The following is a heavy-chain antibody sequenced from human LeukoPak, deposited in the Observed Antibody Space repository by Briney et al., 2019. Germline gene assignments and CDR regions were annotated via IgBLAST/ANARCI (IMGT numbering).Heavy chain of an antibody. Sequence: RSSETLSLTCTVSGGSISSSSYYWGWIRQPPGKGLEWIGSIYYSGSTYYNPSLKSRVTISVDTSKNQFSLKLSSVTAADTAVYYCAHYDSTYYFDYWGQGTLVTVSS. V-gene: IGHV4-39*07. D-gene: IGHD3-22*01. J-gene: IGHJ4*02. CDR2: IYYSGST. CDR1: GGSISSSSYY. CDR3: AHYDSTYYFDY.